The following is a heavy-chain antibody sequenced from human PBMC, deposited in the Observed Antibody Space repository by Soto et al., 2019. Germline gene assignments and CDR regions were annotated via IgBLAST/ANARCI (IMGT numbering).Heavy chain of an antibody. D-gene: IGHD5-18*01. CDR1: GFTFGGYA. J-gene: IGHJ4*02. CDR2: IRSKAYGGTT. V-gene: IGHV3-49*04. Sequence: GSLVLCCTASGFTFGGYAMSWVRQAPGKGLEWVGFIRSKAYGGTTEYAASVKGRFTISRDDSKSIAYLQMNSLKTEDTAVYYCTREVGYSYGLDYWGQGTMVTVSS. CDR3: TREVGYSYGLDY.